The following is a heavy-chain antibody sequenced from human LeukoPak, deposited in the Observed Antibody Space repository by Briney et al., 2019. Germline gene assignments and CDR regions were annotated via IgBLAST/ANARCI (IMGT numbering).Heavy chain of an antibody. D-gene: IGHD3-22*01. J-gene: IGHJ4*02. Sequence: GGSLRLSCAASGFTFSDYYMSWIRQAPGKGLEWVSYISSSGSTIYYADSVKGRFTISRDNAKNSLYLQMNSLRAEDTAVYYCARESETTYYYDSSGYSPPDYWGQGTLVTVSS. CDR3: ARESETTYYYDSSGYSPPDY. CDR1: GFTFSDYY. V-gene: IGHV3-11*01. CDR2: ISSSGSTI.